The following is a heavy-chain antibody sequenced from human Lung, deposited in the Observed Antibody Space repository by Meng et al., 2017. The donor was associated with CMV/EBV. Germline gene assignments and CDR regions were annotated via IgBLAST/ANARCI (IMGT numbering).Heavy chain of an antibody. V-gene: IGHV3-30*04. CDR2: ISYDAKNK. J-gene: IGHJ5*02. CDR1: GFTFSNFA. Sequence: GFTFSNFAIHWGRQAPGKGLEWVAVISYDAKNKYYTDSVKGRFTLSRDNSKNTVNLQMNSLRVEDTAVYYCARAVGRGTWYGNWLDPWGQGTLVTVSS. CDR3: ARAVGRGTWYGNWLDP. D-gene: IGHD4-17*01.